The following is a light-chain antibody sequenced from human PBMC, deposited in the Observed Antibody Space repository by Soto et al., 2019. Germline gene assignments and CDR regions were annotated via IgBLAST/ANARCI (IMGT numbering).Light chain of an antibody. J-gene: IGLJ1*01. Sequence: QPVLTQPPSVSEAPRQRVTISCSGSSSNIGNNAVNWYQQLPGKAPKLLIYYDDLVPSGVSDRFSGSKSGTSASLAISGLQSEDEADYYCAAWDDSLNGSYVFGTGTKLTVL. CDR3: AAWDDSLNGSYV. CDR2: YDD. V-gene: IGLV1-36*01. CDR1: SSNIGNNA.